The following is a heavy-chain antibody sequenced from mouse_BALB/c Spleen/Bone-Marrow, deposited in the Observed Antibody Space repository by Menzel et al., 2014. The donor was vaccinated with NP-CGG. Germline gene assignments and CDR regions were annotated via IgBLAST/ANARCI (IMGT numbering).Heavy chain of an antibody. Sequence: PLQQSGAELVRPGSSVKISCKASGYAFSSYWMDWVKQRPGQGLEWIGQIYPGDGDTNYNGKFKGKATLTADKSSSTAYMQLSSLTSEDSAVYFCARWITTVVAPYVMDYWGQGTSVTVSS. D-gene: IGHD1-1*01. CDR1: GYAFSSYW. V-gene: IGHV1-80*01. J-gene: IGHJ4*01. CDR2: IYPGDGDT. CDR3: ARWITTVVAPYVMDY.